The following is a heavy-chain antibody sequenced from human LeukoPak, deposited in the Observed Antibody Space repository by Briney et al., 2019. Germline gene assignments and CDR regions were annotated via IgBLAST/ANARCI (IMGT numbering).Heavy chain of an antibody. V-gene: IGHV3-53*01. D-gene: IGHD6-19*01. CDR3: VGTGPLSSNGWDFNY. Sequence: GGSLRLSCAVSGFTVSSNHMSWVRQAPGKGLEWVSVFYSGGDTHYADSVKGRFTISRDNSKNTLYLQMNSLRAEDTAVYYCVGTGPLSSNGWDFNYWGQGTLVTVSS. J-gene: IGHJ4*02. CDR1: GFTVSSNH. CDR2: FYSGGDT.